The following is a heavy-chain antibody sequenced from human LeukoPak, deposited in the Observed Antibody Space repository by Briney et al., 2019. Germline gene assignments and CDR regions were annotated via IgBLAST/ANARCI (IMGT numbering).Heavy chain of an antibody. CDR3: AGGNFYDSSGHPYHFHY. D-gene: IGHD3-22*01. CDR1: GGSISGYY. J-gene: IGHJ4*02. Sequence: KPSETLSLTCTVSGGSISGYYWSWIRQPPGKGLEWIGYIYYSENTNYNSSLKSRVTISEDTSKNQFSLNLTSVTAADTAVYYCAGGNFYDSSGHPYHFHYWGQGTLVTVPS. V-gene: IGHV4-59*01. CDR2: IYYSENT.